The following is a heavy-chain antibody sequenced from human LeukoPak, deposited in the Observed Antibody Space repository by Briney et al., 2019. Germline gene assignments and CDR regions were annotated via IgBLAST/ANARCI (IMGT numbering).Heavy chain of an antibody. Sequence: SVTVSCKASGGTFSSYAISWVRQAPGQGLEWMGGIIPIFGTANYAQKFQGRVTITADESTSTAYMELSSLRSEDTAVYYCARDAPDAGALTFDYWGQGTLVTVSS. CDR1: GGTFSSYA. CDR2: IIPIFGTA. J-gene: IGHJ4*02. CDR3: ARDAPDAGALTFDY. D-gene: IGHD1-26*01. V-gene: IGHV1-69*01.